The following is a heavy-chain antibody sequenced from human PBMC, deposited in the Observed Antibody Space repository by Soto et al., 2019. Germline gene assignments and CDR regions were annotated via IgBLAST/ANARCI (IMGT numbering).Heavy chain of an antibody. CDR1: GYTFTTYG. CDR3: ARDAMPGRGYAPVDY. V-gene: IGHV1-18*01. J-gene: IGHJ4*02. Sequence: QVQLVQSGAEVKKPGASVKVSCKASGYTFTTYGITWVRQAPGQGLEWMGGISVYNGYTNFAQNLQGRVSMTTETSTSTAYMELTSLTSDDTAVYYCARDAMPGRGYAPVDYWGQGTLVTVSS. CDR2: ISVYNGYT. D-gene: IGHD5-12*01.